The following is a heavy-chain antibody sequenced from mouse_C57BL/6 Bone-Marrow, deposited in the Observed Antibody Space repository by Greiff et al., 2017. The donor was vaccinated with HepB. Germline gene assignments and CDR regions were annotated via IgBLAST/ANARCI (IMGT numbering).Heavy chain of an antibody. V-gene: IGHV1-42*01. CDR3: ARRGDGYHYYAMDY. Sequence: VQLQQSGPELVKPGASVKISCKASGYSFTGYYMNWVKQSPEKSLEWIGETNPSTGGTTYNQKFKAKATLTVDKSSSTAYMQLKSLTSEDSAVYYCARRGDGYHYYAMDYWGQGTSVTVSS. CDR2: TNPSTGGT. J-gene: IGHJ4*01. D-gene: IGHD2-3*01. CDR1: GYSFTGYY.